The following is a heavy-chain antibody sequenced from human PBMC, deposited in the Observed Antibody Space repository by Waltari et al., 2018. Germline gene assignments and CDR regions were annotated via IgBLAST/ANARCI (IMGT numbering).Heavy chain of an antibody. CDR3: ARDSRGCTSSSCFTYFDY. J-gene: IGHJ4*02. Sequence: QVQLVQSGSELKTPGASVEVSCKASANTFTSFPIKLVLQASGKGLEWLGWNDTNTGNPTYAPGFTGRFVFSLDTSVSTAYLQISSLEAADTAVYYCARDSRGCTSSSCFTYFDYWGQGTLVTVSS. V-gene: IGHV7-4-1*02. CDR1: ANTFTSFP. CDR2: NDTNTGNP. D-gene: IGHD2-2*02.